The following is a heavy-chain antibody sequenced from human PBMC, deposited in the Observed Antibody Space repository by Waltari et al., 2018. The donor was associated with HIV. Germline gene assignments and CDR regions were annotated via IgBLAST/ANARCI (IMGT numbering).Heavy chain of an antibody. CDR1: GYSFNSSW. J-gene: IGHJ3*02. Sequence: EVQLVQSGAEVKKPGESMKISCKGSGYSFNSSWIGWVRQMPGKGLEWMGIIYPVDSEPRYSPSFQGQVTIAADKSISAAYLQWGSLKASDTAMYYCAGLVPGAIAGGDDAFDIWGQGTMVTVSS. CDR2: IYPVDSEP. D-gene: IGHD6-13*01. CDR3: AGLVPGAIAGGDDAFDI. V-gene: IGHV5-51*03.